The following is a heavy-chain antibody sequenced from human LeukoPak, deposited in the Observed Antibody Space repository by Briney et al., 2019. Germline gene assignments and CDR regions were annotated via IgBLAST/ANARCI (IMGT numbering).Heavy chain of an antibody. CDR2: IYYSGST. CDR3: ARGQSYSGSYVNWFDP. Sequence: SETLSLTXTVSGGSISSYYWSWIRQPPGKGLEWIGYIYYSGSTNYNPSLKSRVTISVDTSKNQFSLKLSSVTAADTAVYYCARGQSYSGSYVNWFDPWGQGTLVTASS. D-gene: IGHD1-26*01. V-gene: IGHV4-59*01. CDR1: GGSISSYY. J-gene: IGHJ5*02.